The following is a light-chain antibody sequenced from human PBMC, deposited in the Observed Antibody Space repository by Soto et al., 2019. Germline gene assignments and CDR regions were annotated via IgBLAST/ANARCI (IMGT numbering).Light chain of an antibody. CDR2: VNSGDSH. CDR1: SGHSNYA. V-gene: IGLV4-69*01. CDR3: QTWATGTVV. Sequence: QPVLTQSPSASASLGASVKLTCTLSSGHSNYAIAWHQQQPEKAPRYLMKVNSGDSHTKGDGIPDRFSGSSSGAERYLTISSLQAEDEADYYCQTWATGTVVFGGGTQLTVL. J-gene: IGLJ2*01.